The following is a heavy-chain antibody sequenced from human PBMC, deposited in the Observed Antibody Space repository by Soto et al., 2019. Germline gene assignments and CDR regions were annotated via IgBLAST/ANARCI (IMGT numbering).Heavy chain of an antibody. D-gene: IGHD3-10*01. CDR3: AKEMGVTGTNTGGHLFDY. CDR1: GFTFSSYA. CDR2: ISGSGGST. Sequence: GGSLRLSCAASGFTFSSYAMSWVRQAPGKGLEWVSAISGSGGSTYYADSVKGRFTISRDNSKNTLYLQMNSLRAEDTAVYYCAKEMGVTGTNTGGHLFDYWGQGTLVTVSS. V-gene: IGHV3-23*01. J-gene: IGHJ4*02.